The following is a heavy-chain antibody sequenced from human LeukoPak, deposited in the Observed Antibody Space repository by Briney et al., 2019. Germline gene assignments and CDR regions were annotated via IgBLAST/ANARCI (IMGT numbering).Heavy chain of an antibody. J-gene: IGHJ4*02. D-gene: IGHD1-26*01. Sequence: GASLSPSCAASGFTFSSYSMNWVRQAPGKGLEWVSYISSFSGTIYYADSVKGRFTISRDNAKNSLYLQMNSLRAEDTAVYYCAKVRWDHRELLLALDYWGEEALVTVSS. CDR3: AKVRWDHRELLLALDY. CDR2: ISSFSGTI. V-gene: IGHV3-48*01. CDR1: GFTFSSYS.